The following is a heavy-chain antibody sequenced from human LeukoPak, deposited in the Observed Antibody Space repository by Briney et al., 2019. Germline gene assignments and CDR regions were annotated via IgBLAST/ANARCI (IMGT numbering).Heavy chain of an antibody. CDR3: AIIRTYSGSYSPFDY. D-gene: IGHD1-26*01. CDR1: GYTFTGYY. Sequence: ASVKVSCKASGYTFTGYYMHWVRQAPGQGLEWMGWINPNSGGTNYAQKFQGRVTMTRDTSISTAYMELSRLRSDDTAVYYCAIIRTYSGSYSPFDYWGQGTLVTVSS. CDR2: INPNSGGT. V-gene: IGHV1-2*02. J-gene: IGHJ4*02.